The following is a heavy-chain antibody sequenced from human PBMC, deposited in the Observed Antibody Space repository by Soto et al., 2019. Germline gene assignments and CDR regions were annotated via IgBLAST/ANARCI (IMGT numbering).Heavy chain of an antibody. CDR3: ARDPHTMIPVAGMGAFDI. V-gene: IGHV1-3*01. Sequence: ASVKVSCKASGYTFTSYAMHWVRQAPGQRLEWMGWINAGNGNTKYSQKFQGRVTITRDTSASTAYMELSSLRSEDTAVYYCARDPHTMIPVAGMGAFDIWGQGTMVPV. J-gene: IGHJ3*02. CDR1: GYTFTSYA. CDR2: INAGNGNT. D-gene: IGHD6-19*01.